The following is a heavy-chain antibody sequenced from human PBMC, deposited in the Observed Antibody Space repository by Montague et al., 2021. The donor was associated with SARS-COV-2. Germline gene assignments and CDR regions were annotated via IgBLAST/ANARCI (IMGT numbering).Heavy chain of an antibody. CDR3: ATQAPGTPDAFDV. V-gene: IGHV3-30*04. CDR1: GFTFSSYA. J-gene: IGHJ3*01. D-gene: IGHD6-13*01. CDR2: ISYDESNK. Sequence: YLSLSCSDSGFTFSSYAMHWVRQDPGKGLEWVAVISYDESNKYYADSVKGRFTISRDNSKNTLYLQMNSLRAEDAAVYYCATQAPGTPDAFDVWGQGTMVTVSS.